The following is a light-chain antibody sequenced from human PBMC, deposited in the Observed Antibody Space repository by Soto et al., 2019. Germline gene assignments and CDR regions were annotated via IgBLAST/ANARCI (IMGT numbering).Light chain of an antibody. V-gene: IGKV3-15*01. CDR2: DVS. CDR1: QGVTTN. J-gene: IGKJ5*01. Sequence: EIVMTQSPGTLSVYQGERATLSCRAGQGVTTNFAWYQQKSGQSPRLLIYDVSIRATGVPARFSGTGSETDFTLTISCLQSEDSAVYFCQQYNNWPFSFGQGTRLE. CDR3: QQYNNWPFS.